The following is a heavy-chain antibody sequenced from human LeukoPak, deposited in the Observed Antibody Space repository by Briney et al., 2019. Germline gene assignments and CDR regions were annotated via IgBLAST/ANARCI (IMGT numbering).Heavy chain of an antibody. V-gene: IGHV4-59*01. CDR1: GVSMSSYF. CDR3: ARDKVDSGSSWDYFDY. Sequence: SETLSLTCTVSGVSMSSYFWSWIRQPPGKGLEWIGYIYYSGSTNYNPSLKSRVTISVDTSKKQFSLKLSSVTAADTAVYYCARDKVDSGSSWDYFDYWGQGTLVTVSS. D-gene: IGHD1-26*01. CDR2: IYYSGST. J-gene: IGHJ4*02.